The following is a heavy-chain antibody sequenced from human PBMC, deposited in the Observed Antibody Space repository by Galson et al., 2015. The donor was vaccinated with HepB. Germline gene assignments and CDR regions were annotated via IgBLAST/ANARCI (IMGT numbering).Heavy chain of an antibody. D-gene: IGHD1-26*01. V-gene: IGHV3-30*02. Sequence: SLRLSCAASGFTFSSYGMHWVRQAPGKGLEWVAFIRYDGSNKYYADSVKGRFTISRDNSKNTLYLQMNSLRAEDTAVYYCAKTYSGSYYYFDYWGQGTLVTVSS. CDR2: IRYDGSNK. CDR3: AKTYSGSYYYFDY. J-gene: IGHJ4*02. CDR1: GFTFSSYG.